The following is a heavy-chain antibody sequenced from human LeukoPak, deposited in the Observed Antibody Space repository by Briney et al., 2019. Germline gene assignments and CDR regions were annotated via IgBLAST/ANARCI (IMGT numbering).Heavy chain of an antibody. Sequence: PSETLSLTCAVYGGSFSGYYWSWIRQPPGKGLEWIGEINHSGSTNYNPSLKSRVTISVDTSKNQFSLKLSSVTAADTAVYYCASLRPGWFGESASDYWGQGTLVTVSS. D-gene: IGHD3-10*01. CDR2: INHSGST. V-gene: IGHV4-34*01. J-gene: IGHJ4*02. CDR3: ASLRPGWFGESASDY. CDR1: GGSFSGYY.